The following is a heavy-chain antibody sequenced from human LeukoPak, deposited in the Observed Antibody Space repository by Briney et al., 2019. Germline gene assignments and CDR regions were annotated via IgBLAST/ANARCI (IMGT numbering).Heavy chain of an antibody. D-gene: IGHD6-13*01. Sequence: ASVKVSCKTSGYTFTSYGIIWVRQAPGQGLEWMGWISAYNGNRSYAQNLQGRVTMTTDTSTSTAYMELRSLRSDDTAVYYCARGGPGWDSSSWYNYWGQGTLVTVSS. CDR3: ARGGPGWDSSSWYNY. J-gene: IGHJ4*02. V-gene: IGHV1-18*01. CDR1: GYTFTSYG. CDR2: ISAYNGNR.